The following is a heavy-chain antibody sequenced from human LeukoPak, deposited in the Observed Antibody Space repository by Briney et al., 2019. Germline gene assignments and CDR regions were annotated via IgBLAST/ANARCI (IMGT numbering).Heavy chain of an antibody. CDR1: GFTFSDYY. Sequence: GGSLRLSCAASGFTFSDYYMSWIRQAPGKGLEWVSYISSSGSTIYYADSVKGRFTISRDNAKNTLYLQMNSLRAEDTAVYYCAKDPEYSSLSGWFDPWGQGTLVTVSS. V-gene: IGHV3-11*01. CDR3: AKDPEYSSLSGWFDP. CDR2: ISSSGSTI. J-gene: IGHJ5*02. D-gene: IGHD6-6*01.